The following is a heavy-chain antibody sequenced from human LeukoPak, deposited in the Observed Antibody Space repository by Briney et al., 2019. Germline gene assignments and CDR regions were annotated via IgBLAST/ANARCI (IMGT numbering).Heavy chain of an antibody. CDR2: INPNNGGT. V-gene: IGHV1-2*02. CDR1: GYTFTGYY. D-gene: IGHD3-10*01. CDR3: ARDFSATHCFDY. J-gene: IGHJ4*02. Sequence: ASVKVSCKASGYTFTGYYLHWVRQAPGQGLEWLGWINPNNGGTDYAQKFQGRVTMTRDTSISTAHMELSGLRSDDTAVYYCARDFSATHCFDYWGQGTLVTVSS.